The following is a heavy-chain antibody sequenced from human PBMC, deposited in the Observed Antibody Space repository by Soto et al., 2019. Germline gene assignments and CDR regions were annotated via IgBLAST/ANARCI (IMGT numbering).Heavy chain of an antibody. Sequence: ASVKVSCKASGYTFTSYDINWVQQATGQGLEWMGWMNPNSGNTGYAQKFQGRVTMTRNTSISTAYMELSSLRSEDTAVYYCARGPVLRYFDWLLSGNWFDPWGQGTLVTVSS. V-gene: IGHV1-8*01. J-gene: IGHJ5*02. CDR3: ARGPVLRYFDWLLSGNWFDP. D-gene: IGHD3-9*01. CDR2: MNPNSGNT. CDR1: GYTFTSYD.